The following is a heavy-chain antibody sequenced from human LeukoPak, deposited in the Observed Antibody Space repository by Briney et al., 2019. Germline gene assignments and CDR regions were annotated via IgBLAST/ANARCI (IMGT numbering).Heavy chain of an antibody. J-gene: IGHJ4*02. CDR1: GGTFSSYA. CDR2: IIPILGIA. D-gene: IGHD3-22*01. Sequence: GASVKVSCKASGGTFSSYAISWVRQAPGQGLEWMGRIIPILGIANYAQKFQGRVTITADKSTSTAYMGLSSLRSEDTAVYYCATARSGYYYDSSGYFPDYWGQGTLVTVSS. V-gene: IGHV1-69*04. CDR3: ATARSGYYYDSSGYFPDY.